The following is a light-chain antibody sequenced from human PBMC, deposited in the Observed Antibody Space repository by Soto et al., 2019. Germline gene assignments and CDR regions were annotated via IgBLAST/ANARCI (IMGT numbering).Light chain of an antibody. Sequence: DIVLTQSPATLSLSPGERATLSCRASQSVSSSLAWYKQKPGQTPRLLIYAASNRATGIPARVNGSGSGTDFTLTVSSLEPADFAVYYCHQRSNWPLTCGGGTKVESK. CDR1: QSVSSS. J-gene: IGKJ4*01. V-gene: IGKV3-11*01. CDR3: HQRSNWPLT. CDR2: AAS.